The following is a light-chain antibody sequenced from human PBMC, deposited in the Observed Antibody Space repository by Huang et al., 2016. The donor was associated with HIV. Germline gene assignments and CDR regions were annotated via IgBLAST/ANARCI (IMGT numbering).Light chain of an antibody. V-gene: IGKV1-33*01. CDR1: QDISNY. CDR2: DAS. J-gene: IGKJ3*01. Sequence: DIQMTQSPSSLSASVGDRVTITCQASQDISNYLNWYQQTPGKAPKLLIYDASNVETGVPSRFSGSGSGTDFTFTSSSLQPEDFATYYCQQYDNLPFTFGPGTKVDIK. CDR3: QQYDNLPFT.